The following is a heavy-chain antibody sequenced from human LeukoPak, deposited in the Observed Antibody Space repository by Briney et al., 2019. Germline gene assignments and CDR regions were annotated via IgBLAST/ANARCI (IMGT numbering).Heavy chain of an antibody. CDR2: IYYSGKT. D-gene: IGHD3-22*01. J-gene: IGHJ3*02. CDR1: GGSMSSHY. CDR3: ARLLDNDSSGDPDTFDM. Sequence: PSETLSLPCSVSGGSMSSHYWSWLRQPPGKGLEWIGYIYYSGKTYYNPSLESRFSISVDTSKNHFSLKLTSVTAADTAVYSCARLLDNDSSGDPDTFDMWGQGTMVTVSS. V-gene: IGHV4-59*11.